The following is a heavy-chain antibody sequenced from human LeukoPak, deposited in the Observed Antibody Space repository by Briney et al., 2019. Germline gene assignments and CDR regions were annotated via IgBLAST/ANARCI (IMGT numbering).Heavy chain of an antibody. V-gene: IGHV1-24*01. CDR2: FDPEDGEI. D-gene: IGHD4-17*01. CDR1: GYTLTELS. Sequence: ASVKVSCKVSGYTLTELSIHWVRQAPGKGLEWKGGFDPEDGEIIYAQNFQGRVTMTEDTSTDTAYMELSSLRYEDTAVYYCALYYGDSAKGYYFDYWGQGTLVTVSS. CDR3: ALYYGDSAKGYYFDY. J-gene: IGHJ4*02.